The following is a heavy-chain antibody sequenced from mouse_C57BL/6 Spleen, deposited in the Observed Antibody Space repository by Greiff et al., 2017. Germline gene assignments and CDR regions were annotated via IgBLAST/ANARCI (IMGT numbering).Heavy chain of an antibody. CDR3: ARDGAFAWFAY. CDR1: GYSITSGYS. V-gene: IGHV3-6*01. Sequence: EVQLQESGPGLVKPSQSLSLTCSFTGYSITSGYSWNWIRQFPGNKLEWMGYISYDGSNTYNPSLTNRISITRDTSKNQFFLKLNSVTTEDTATYYGARDGAFAWFAYWGQGTLVTVSA. CDR2: ISYDGSN. J-gene: IGHJ3*01.